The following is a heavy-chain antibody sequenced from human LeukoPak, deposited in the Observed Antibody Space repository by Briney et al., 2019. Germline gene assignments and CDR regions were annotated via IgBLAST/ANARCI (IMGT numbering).Heavy chain of an antibody. CDR1: GFTFSSYG. J-gene: IGHJ4*02. D-gene: IGHD1-14*01. CDR3: ARDFNNGMVAYYYFDY. CDR2: TWHDGSNA. V-gene: IGHV3-33*08. Sequence: GGSLRLSCAASGFTFSSYGMHWVRQAPGKGLEWVAVTWHDGSNAYYADSVKGRFTISRDNSKNTIYLQMNSLRAEDTALYYCARDFNNGMVAYYYFDYWGQGTLVTVSS.